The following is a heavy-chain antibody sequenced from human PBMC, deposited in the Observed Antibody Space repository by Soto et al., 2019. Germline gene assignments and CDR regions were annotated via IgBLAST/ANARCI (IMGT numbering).Heavy chain of an antibody. V-gene: IGHV3-30*18. CDR3: AKVGSSSWWRSVGMDV. D-gene: IGHD6-13*01. Sequence: PGGSLRLSCGASGFTFSSYGMHWVRQAPGKGLEWVAVISYDGSNKYSADSVKGRFTISRDNSKNTLYLQMNSLRAEDTAVYYCAKVGSSSWWRSVGMDVWGQGTTVTVSS. CDR1: GFTFSSYG. CDR2: ISYDGSNK. J-gene: IGHJ6*02.